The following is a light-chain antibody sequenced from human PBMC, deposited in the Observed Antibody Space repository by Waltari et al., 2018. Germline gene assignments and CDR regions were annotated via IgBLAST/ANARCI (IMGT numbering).Light chain of an antibody. J-gene: IGKJ2*01. CDR3: QQYYDTPNT. Sequence: DIVMTQSPDSLAVSLGERATINCKSSQSVFHTNNQNYLAWYQQKPGQPPKLLIYWASTRESGVPDRFSGSGSGTDFTLAISSLQAEDVAVYYCQQYYDTPNTFGQGTKVEIK. V-gene: IGKV4-1*01. CDR1: QSVFHTNNQNY. CDR2: WAS.